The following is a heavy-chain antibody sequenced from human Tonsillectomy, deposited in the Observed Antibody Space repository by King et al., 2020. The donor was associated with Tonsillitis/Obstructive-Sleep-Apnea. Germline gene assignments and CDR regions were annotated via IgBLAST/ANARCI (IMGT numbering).Heavy chain of an antibody. CDR3: ARDRGYDFWSGYYFDV. D-gene: IGHD3-3*01. J-gene: IGHJ6*04. Sequence: VQLVESGGGLVQPGGSLRLSCAASGFTFSDHFMDWVRQAPGKVLEWVGRTRNKPNSYITEYAASGKGRFTISRDDSKNSLYLQMNSLKTEDTAVYYCARDRGYDFWSGYYFDVWGKGTTVTVSS. CDR2: TRNKPNSYIT. CDR1: GFTFSDHF. V-gene: IGHV3-72*01.